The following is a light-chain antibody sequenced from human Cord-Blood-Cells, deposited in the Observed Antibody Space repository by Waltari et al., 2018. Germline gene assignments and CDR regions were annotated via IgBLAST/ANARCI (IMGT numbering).Light chain of an antibody. CDR3: SSYTSSSTVV. J-gene: IGLJ2*01. CDR1: SRDVAGDNY. CDR2: DVS. V-gene: IGLV2-14*01. Sequence: QFALTQPASASGSPRLAITISRTSTSRDVAGDNYVSWYQQHPGKAPKLMIYDVSNRPSGVSNRFSASKSGNTASLTISGLQAEDEADYYCSSYTSSSTVVFGGGTKLTVL.